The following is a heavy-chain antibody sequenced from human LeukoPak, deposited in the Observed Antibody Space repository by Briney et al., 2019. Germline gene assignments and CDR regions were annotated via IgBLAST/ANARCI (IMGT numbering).Heavy chain of an antibody. J-gene: IGHJ6*03. V-gene: IGHV1-18*01. CDR3: ARSSTYYDFWSGYSARYYYYYYMDV. CDR1: GYTFTSYG. D-gene: IGHD3-3*01. CDR2: ISAYNGNT. Sequence: WASVKVSCKASGYTFTSYGISWVRQAPGQGLEWMGWISAYNGNTNYAQKLQGRVTMTTDTSTSTAYMELRSLRSDDTAVYYCARSSTYYDFWSGYSARYYYYYYMDVWGKGTTVTVSS.